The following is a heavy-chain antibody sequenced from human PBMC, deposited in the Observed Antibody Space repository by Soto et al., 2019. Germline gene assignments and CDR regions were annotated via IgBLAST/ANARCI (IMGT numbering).Heavy chain of an antibody. Sequence: QVQLAQSGAEVKNPGASVKVSCKASGYTFTDYYIHWLRQAPAQGLEWMGWINPNSGDTKYAQKFQGWATMTRDTSISTTYMELSRRPSDDTALYYCARGPSHGPFDIWGQGTIITVSS. J-gene: IGHJ3*02. CDR1: GYTFTDYY. V-gene: IGHV1-2*04. CDR2: INPNSGDT. CDR3: ARGPSHGPFDI.